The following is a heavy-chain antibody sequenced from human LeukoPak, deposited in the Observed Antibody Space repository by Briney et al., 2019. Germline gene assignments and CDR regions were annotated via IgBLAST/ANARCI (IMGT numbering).Heavy chain of an antibody. CDR2: ISFSGDSI. D-gene: IGHD5-24*01. Sequence: PGGSLRLSCAASGFTFSDSAMTWVRQAPGKGLEWVSLISFSGDSIYYAGSVRGRFTISRDNSKDTLYLQMNSLRAEDTAIYYCARDIQLSTWGLGTMVTVSS. CDR1: GFTFSDSA. V-gene: IGHV3-23*01. J-gene: IGHJ3*01. CDR3: ARDIQLST.